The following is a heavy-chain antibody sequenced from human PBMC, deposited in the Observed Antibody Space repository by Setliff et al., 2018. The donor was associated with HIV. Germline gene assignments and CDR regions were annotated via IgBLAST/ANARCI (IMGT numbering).Heavy chain of an antibody. J-gene: IGHJ4*02. CDR1: GGSISSFF. Sequence: NPSETLSLTCTVSGGSISSFFWSWIRQPPGKGLEWIGYIKYSGNTNYNPSLKSRATISVDTSKNQFSLKVTSVTAADTAVYYCTRDLLGSSSLVDYWGQGTLVTVSS. V-gene: IGHV4-59*12. CDR3: TRDLLGSSSLVDY. D-gene: IGHD6-6*01. CDR2: IKYSGNT.